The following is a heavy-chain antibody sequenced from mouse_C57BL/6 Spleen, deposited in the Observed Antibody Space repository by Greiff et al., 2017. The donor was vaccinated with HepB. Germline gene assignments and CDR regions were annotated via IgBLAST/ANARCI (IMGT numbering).Heavy chain of an antibody. Sequence: VQLKESGGGLVKPGGSLKLSCAASGFTFSSYAMSWVRQTPEKRLEWVATISDGGSYTYYPDNVKGRFTISRDNAKNNLYLQMSHLKSEDTAMYYCARAAGTGAMDYWGQGTSVTVSS. CDR3: ARAAGTGAMDY. J-gene: IGHJ4*01. D-gene: IGHD4-1*01. CDR1: GFTFSSYA. CDR2: ISDGGSYT. V-gene: IGHV5-4*01.